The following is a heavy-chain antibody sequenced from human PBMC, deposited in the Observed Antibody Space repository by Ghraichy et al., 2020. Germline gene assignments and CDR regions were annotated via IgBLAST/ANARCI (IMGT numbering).Heavy chain of an antibody. CDR2: IHSDGTSI. CDR1: GFRFNDHW. V-gene: IGHV3-74*03. J-gene: IGHJ4*02. Sequence: GESLNISCAASGFRFNDHWMHWVRQGPGKGLVWVSRIHSDGTSITYATSVKGRFTISRDNAKNAVFLQMNSLRAEDTAIYYCARGGSLAGYYFDFWGQGTLVTVSS. D-gene: IGHD3-9*01. CDR3: ARGGSLAGYYFDF.